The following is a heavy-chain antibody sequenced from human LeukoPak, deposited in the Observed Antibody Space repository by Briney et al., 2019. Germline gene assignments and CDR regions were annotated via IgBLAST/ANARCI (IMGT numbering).Heavy chain of an antibody. CDR1: GYSISSGYY. Sequence: SETLSLTCTVSGYSISSGYYWGWIRQPPGKGLEWIGSIYHSGSTYYNPSLKSRVTISVDTSKNQFSLKLSSVTAADTAVYYCASIYCSGGSCHSKWYFDLWGRGTLVTVSS. CDR3: ASIYCSGGSCHSKWYFDL. CDR2: IYHSGST. V-gene: IGHV4-38-2*02. J-gene: IGHJ2*01. D-gene: IGHD2-15*01.